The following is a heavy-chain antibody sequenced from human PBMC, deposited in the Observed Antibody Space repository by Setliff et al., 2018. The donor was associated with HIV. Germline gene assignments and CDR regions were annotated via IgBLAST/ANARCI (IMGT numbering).Heavy chain of an antibody. CDR2: IIPLFNKS. Sequence: SVKVSCKASGGNFSTYGISWVRQAPGQGLEWMGGIIPLFNKSNNAQKFQVRVTITADESTSTAYMELKSLRSEDSAVYYCARDRFCSRGSFYEPNWFDPWGQGTLVTVSS. CDR1: GGNFSTYG. CDR3: ARDRFCSRGSFYEPNWFDP. D-gene: IGHD2-15*01. V-gene: IGHV1-69*13. J-gene: IGHJ5*02.